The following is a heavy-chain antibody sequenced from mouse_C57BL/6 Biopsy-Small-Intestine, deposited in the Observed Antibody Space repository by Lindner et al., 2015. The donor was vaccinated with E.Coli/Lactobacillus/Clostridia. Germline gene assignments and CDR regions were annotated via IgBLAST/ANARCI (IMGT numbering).Heavy chain of an antibody. CDR3: AKRSSYYAMDY. CDR2: IWIGGGT. J-gene: IGHJ4*01. Sequence: VQLQESGPGLVAPSQSLSITCTVSGFSLTSYAISWVRQPPGKGLEWLGVIWIGGGTNYNSALMSRLSITEGNSKSQVFLKMNSLQTDDTAMYYCAKRSSYYAMDYWGQGTSVTVSS. V-gene: IGHV2-9-1*01. CDR1: GFSLTSYA. D-gene: IGHD1-3*01.